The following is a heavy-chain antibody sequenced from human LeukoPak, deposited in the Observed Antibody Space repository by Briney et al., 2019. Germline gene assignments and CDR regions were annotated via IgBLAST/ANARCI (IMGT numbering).Heavy chain of an antibody. J-gene: IGHJ4*02. D-gene: IGHD5-18*01. CDR2: LNWNGGST. CDR1: GFTFEDYD. CDR3: ARDTTMVLDY. V-gene: IGHV3-20*04. Sequence: GGSLRLSCAASGFTFEDYDMSWVRQVPGQGLEWVSGLNWNGGSTGYADSVKGRFTISRDNARNSLYLHMNSLRAEDTALYYCARDTTMVLDYWGQGTLVTVSS.